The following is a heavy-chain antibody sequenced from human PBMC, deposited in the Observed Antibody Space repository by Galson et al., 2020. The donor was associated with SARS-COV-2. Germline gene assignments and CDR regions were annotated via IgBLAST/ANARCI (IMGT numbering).Heavy chain of an antibody. D-gene: IGHD2-15*01. Sequence: QLGESLKISCAASGFTFSSYGMHWVRQAPGKGLEWVAVIWYDGSNKYYADSVKGRFTISRDNSKNTLYLQMNSLRAEDTAVYYCAKDSSLDGYCSGGSCYFGSNAFDIWCQGTMVTVSS. CDR1: GFTFSSYG. CDR2: IWYDGSNK. J-gene: IGHJ3*02. CDR3: AKDSSLDGYCSGGSCYFGSNAFDI. V-gene: IGHV3-33*06.